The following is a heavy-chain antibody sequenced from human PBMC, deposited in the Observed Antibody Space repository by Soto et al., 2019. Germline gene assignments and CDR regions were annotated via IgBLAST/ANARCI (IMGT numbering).Heavy chain of an antibody. CDR3: VAGQYFFDY. V-gene: IGHV3-30*03. J-gene: IGHJ4*02. Sequence: QVQLVESGGGVVQPGRPLRLSCAASGFSFSSYGMQWVRQAPGKGLEWVAVISYDGSNKYYADSVKDRFTISRDNSKKTLYLQMNSLRADDTAVYYCVAGQYFFDYCGQGTLVTVSS. CDR1: GFSFSSYG. D-gene: IGHD6-19*01. CDR2: ISYDGSNK.